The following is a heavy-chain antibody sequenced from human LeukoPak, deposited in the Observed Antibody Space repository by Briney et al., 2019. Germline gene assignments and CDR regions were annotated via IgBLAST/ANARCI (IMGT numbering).Heavy chain of an antibody. CDR2: INTSGST. CDR1: GGSISSGSYY. V-gene: IGHV4-61*02. J-gene: IGHJ4*02. CDR3: ARDRLRAFDY. Sequence: SETLSLTCTVSGGSISSGSYYWSWIRQPAGKGLEWIGRINTSGSTNYNPSLKSRVTISVDTSKNQFSLKLSSVTAADTAVYYCARDRLRAFDYWGQGTLVTVSS. D-gene: IGHD4-17*01.